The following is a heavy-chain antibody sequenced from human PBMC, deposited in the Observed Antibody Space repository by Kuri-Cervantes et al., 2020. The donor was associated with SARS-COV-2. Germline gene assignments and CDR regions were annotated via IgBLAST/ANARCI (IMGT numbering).Heavy chain of an antibody. Sequence: SETLSLTCTVSGGSISSYYWSWIRQPAGKGLEWIGRIYTSGSTNYNPSLKSRVTMSVDTSKNQFSLKLSSVTAADTAVYYCAVYSSSPYYYYMDVWGKGTTVTVSS. CDR2: IYTSGST. D-gene: IGHD6-13*01. CDR1: GGSISSYY. J-gene: IGHJ6*03. V-gene: IGHV4-4*07. CDR3: AVYSSSPYYYYMDV.